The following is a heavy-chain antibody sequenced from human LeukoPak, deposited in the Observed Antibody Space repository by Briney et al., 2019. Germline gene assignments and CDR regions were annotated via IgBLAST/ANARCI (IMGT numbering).Heavy chain of an antibody. Sequence: SETLSLTCTVSGGSISSYYWSWIRQPPGKGLEWIGYIYYSGSTNYNPSLKSRVTISVDTSKNQFSLKLSSVTAADTAVYYCXXXXXXXXDSSGTFDYWGQGTLVTVSS. CDR3: XXXXXXXXDSSGTFDY. CDR1: GGSISSYY. V-gene: IGHV4-59*08. J-gene: IGHJ4*02. CDR2: IYYSGST. D-gene: IGHD3-22*01.